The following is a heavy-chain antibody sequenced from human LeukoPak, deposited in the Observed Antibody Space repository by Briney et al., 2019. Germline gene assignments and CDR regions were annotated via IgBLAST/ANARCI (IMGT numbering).Heavy chain of an antibody. CDR1: GGSISSGDYY. V-gene: IGHV4-30-4*08. J-gene: IGHJ6*03. Sequence: PSETLSLTCTVSGGSISSGDYYWSWIRQPPGKGLEWIGYIYYSGSTYYNSSLKSRVTISVDTSKNQFSLKLSSVTAADTAVYYCARVAYYYYYYYMDVWGKGTTVTVSS. CDR2: IYYSGST. CDR3: ARVAYYYYYYYMDV.